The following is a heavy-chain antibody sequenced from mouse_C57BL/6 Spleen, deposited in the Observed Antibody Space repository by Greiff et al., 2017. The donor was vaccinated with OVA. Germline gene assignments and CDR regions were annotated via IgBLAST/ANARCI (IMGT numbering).Heavy chain of an antibody. CDR2: ISDGGSYT. Sequence: EVKVVESGGGLVKPGGSLKLSCAASGFTFSSYAMSWVRQTPEKRLEWVATISDGGSYTYYPDNVKGRFTISRDNAKNNLYLQMIHLKSEDTAMYYCARDRLRSHAYWGQGTLVTVSA. J-gene: IGHJ3*01. CDR3: ARDRLRSHAY. V-gene: IGHV5-4*01. CDR1: GFTFSSYA. D-gene: IGHD1-1*01.